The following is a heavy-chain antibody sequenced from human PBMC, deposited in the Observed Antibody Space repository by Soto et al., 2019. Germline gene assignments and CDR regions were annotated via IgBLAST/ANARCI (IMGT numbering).Heavy chain of an antibody. J-gene: IGHJ4*02. CDR1: GDSFTNYF. Sequence: SETLSLTCNVSGVSGDSFTNYFWGWLRQTPGKGLEWIGYIYHTGNTNNNPSLESRVVISIDTSKNQFSLKLNSVTAADTAVYYCATREPNSRTYFGVFDYWGQGTQVTVSS. D-gene: IGHD1-26*01. CDR2: IYHTGNT. V-gene: IGHV4-59*08. CDR3: ATREPNSRTYFGVFDY.